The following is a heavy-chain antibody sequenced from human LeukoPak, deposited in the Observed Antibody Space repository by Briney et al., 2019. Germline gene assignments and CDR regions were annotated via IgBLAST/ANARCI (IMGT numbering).Heavy chain of an antibody. CDR1: GFTFSSYE. Sequence: GSLRLSCAASGFTFSSYEMNWVRQAPGKGLEWVSYISSSGSTIYYADSVKGRFTISRDNAKNSLYLQMNSLRAEDTAVYYCARQVGSYCSGGSCYAPELGYWGQGTLVTVSS. J-gene: IGHJ4*02. V-gene: IGHV3-48*03. CDR2: ISSSGSTI. CDR3: ARQVGSYCSGGSCYAPELGY. D-gene: IGHD2-15*01.